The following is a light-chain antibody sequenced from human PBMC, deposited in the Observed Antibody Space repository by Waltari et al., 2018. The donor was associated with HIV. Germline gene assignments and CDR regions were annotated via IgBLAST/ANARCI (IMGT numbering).Light chain of an antibody. CDR1: SSNIGSNT. Sequence: QSVLTQPPSASGTPGQRVTISCSGSSSNIGSNTVNWYQQLPGTAPKLLIYSNNQRPAGVPDRFSGSKSGTSASLAMSGLQSEDEADYYCAAWDDSLNGHWVFGGGTKLTVL. CDR3: AAWDDSLNGHWV. CDR2: SNN. V-gene: IGLV1-44*01. J-gene: IGLJ3*02.